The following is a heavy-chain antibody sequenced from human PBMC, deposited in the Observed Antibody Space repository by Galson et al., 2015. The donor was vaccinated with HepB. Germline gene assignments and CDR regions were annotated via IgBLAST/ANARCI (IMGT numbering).Heavy chain of an antibody. V-gene: IGHV3-30-3*01. CDR1: GFTFSDYY. D-gene: IGHD6-19*01. Sequence: SLRLSCAASGFTFSDYYMSWIRQAPGKGLEWVAVISNDGSNKYYADSVKGRLTISRDKSKNTLYLQMNSLRTEDTAVYYCARANSGWYNWGQGTLVTVSS. J-gene: IGHJ4*02. CDR2: ISNDGSNK. CDR3: ARANSGWYN.